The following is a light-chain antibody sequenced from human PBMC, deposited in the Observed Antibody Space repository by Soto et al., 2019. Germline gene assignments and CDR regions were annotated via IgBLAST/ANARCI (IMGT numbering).Light chain of an antibody. CDR1: QSVLHSSNNKDY. Sequence: DIVMTQSPDSLAVSLGERATIYCKSSQSVLHSSNNKDYLAWYQQKPGQSPKLLIYWASTRESGVPDRFSGSGSATEFTLTISSLQAEDVAVYYCQQYYSNPFTLGPGTKVDIK. V-gene: IGKV4-1*01. CDR3: QQYYSNPFT. J-gene: IGKJ3*01. CDR2: WAS.